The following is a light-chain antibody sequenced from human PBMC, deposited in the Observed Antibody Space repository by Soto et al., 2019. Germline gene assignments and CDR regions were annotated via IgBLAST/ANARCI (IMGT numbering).Light chain of an antibody. J-gene: IGKJ2*01. V-gene: IGKV3-11*01. CDR1: QSVSSD. CDR3: HQRSNWPGT. Sequence: EIVLTQSPAPLSLSPGERAILSCRSSQSVSSDLAWYQHKPGQAPRLLIHDVSNRATGIPARFSGSVSGPDFTLTISSREPEDFAVYYCHQRSNWPGTFGQGTKLQVK. CDR2: DVS.